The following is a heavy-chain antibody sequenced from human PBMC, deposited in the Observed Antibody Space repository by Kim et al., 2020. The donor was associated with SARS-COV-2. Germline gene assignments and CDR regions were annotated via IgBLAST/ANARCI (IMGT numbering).Heavy chain of an antibody. J-gene: IGHJ6*02. Sequence: GGSLRLSCAASGFTFSSYAMSWVRQAPGKGLEWVSAISGSGGSTYYADSVTGRFTISRDNSKNTLYLQMNSLRAEDTAVYYCAKAHYCSGGSCPYYYYGMDVWGQGTTVTVS. CDR1: GFTFSSYA. CDR2: ISGSGGST. V-gene: IGHV3-23*01. CDR3: AKAHYCSGGSCPYYYYGMDV. D-gene: IGHD2-15*01.